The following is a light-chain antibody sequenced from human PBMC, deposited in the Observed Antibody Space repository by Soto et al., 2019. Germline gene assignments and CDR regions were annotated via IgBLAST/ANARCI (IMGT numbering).Light chain of an antibody. J-gene: IGLJ1*01. Sequence: QSVLTQPPSVSGAPGQRVTISCTGSSSNIGAGYDVHWYQQLPGTAPKLPIYGNSNRPSGVPDRFSGSKSGTSASLAITGLQAEDEADYYCQSYDTSLSAYVFATGTKVTVL. V-gene: IGLV1-40*01. CDR3: QSYDTSLSAYV. CDR1: SSNIGAGYD. CDR2: GNS.